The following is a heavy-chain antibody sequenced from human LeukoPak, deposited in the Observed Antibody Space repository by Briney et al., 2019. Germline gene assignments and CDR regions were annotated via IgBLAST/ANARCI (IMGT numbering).Heavy chain of an antibody. CDR2: TSYDESNK. D-gene: IGHD2-2*01. CDR3: AKDQRYCSSARCNDFDY. V-gene: IGHV3-30*18. J-gene: IGHJ4*02. Sequence: GGSLRLSCAASGFTFSNYGMHCVRQAPGKGLEWVAVTSYDESNKYYADSVRGRFTISRDNSKNMLYLQMYSLRPEDTAVYYCAKDQRYCSSARCNDFDYWGQGTLVTVSS. CDR1: GFTFSNYG.